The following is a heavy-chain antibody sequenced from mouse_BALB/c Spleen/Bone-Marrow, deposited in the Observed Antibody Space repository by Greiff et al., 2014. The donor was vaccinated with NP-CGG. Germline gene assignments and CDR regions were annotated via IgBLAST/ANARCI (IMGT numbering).Heavy chain of an antibody. CDR2: INPNNGGT. CDR1: GYTFTTYY. D-gene: IGHD4-1*01. J-gene: IGHJ2*01. Sequence: QVHLQQSGAELVKPGTSVKLSCTASGYTFTTYYMYWVKQRPGQGLEWIGEINPNNGGTNFKEKFKSKATLTVDKSSSTAYMQLSSLTSEDSAVYYCTRGRTWDFDYWGQGTTLTVSS. CDR3: TRGRTWDFDY. V-gene: IGHV1S81*02.